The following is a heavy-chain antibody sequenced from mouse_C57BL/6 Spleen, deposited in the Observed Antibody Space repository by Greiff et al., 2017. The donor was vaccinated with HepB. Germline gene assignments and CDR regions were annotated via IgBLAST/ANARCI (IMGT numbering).Heavy chain of an antibody. J-gene: IGHJ4*01. CDR1: GYTFTSYW. CDR2: ITPNNGGT. CDR3: ARGRVITTVVEYYAMDY. D-gene: IGHD1-1*01. V-gene: IGHV1-26*01. Sequence: VQLQQPGAELVKPGASVKMSCKASGYTFTSYWITWVKQSHGKSLEWIGDITPNNGGTSYNQKFKGKATLTVDKSSSTAYMELRSLTSEDSAVYYCARGRVITTVVEYYAMDYWGQGTSVTVSS.